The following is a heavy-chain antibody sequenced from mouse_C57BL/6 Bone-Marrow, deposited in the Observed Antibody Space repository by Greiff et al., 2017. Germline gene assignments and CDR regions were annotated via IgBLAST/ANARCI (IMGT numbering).Heavy chain of an antibody. Sequence: QVQLQQSGAELVMPGASVKLSCKASGYTFTSYWMHWVKQRPGQGLEWIGEIDPSDSYTNYNQKIKGKSTLTVDKSSSTAYMQLSSLTSEDSAVYYCAREDYYGSSYNFDYWGQGTTLTVSS. CDR1: GYTFTSYW. D-gene: IGHD1-1*01. J-gene: IGHJ2*01. CDR2: IDPSDSYT. CDR3: AREDYYGSSYNFDY. V-gene: IGHV1-69*01.